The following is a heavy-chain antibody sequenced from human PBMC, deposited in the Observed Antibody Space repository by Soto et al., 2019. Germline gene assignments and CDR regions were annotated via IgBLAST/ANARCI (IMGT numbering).Heavy chain of an antibody. V-gene: IGHV4-59*01. D-gene: IGHD5-18*01. Sequence: SETLSLTCTVSGGSISSYYWSWIRQPPGKGLEWIGYIYYSGSTNHNPSLKSRVTISVDTSKNQFSLKLSSVTAADTAVYYCARDTAMAFDYWGQGTLVTVSS. CDR1: GGSISSYY. CDR3: ARDTAMAFDY. J-gene: IGHJ4*02. CDR2: IYYSGST.